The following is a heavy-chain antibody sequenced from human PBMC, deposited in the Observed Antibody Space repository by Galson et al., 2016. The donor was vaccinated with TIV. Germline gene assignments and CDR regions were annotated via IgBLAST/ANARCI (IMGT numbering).Heavy chain of an antibody. CDR2: MSAYSGAS. V-gene: IGHV1-18*01. D-gene: IGHD6-19*01. CDR3: ARYSSTPNRRFDY. Sequence: QSGAEVKQPGASVKVSCQASGYTFSNFAITWVRQAPGQGLEWMGYMSAYSGASNYAQEFQGRVTITTDTSTSTANMELRNLRFDDTAVYYCARYSSTPNRRFDYWVQGPLVTVSA. J-gene: IGHJ4*02. CDR1: GYTFSNFA.